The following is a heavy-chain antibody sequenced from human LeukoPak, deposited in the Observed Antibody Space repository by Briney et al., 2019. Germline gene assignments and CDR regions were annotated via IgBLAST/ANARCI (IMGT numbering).Heavy chain of an antibody. Sequence: GGSLRLSCAASGFTFDDYAMHWVRQAPGKGLEWVSGISWNSGSIGYADSVKGRFTISRDNAKNSLYLQMNSLRAEDTALYYCAKGAAMVRSYYYYMDVWGKGTTVTVSS. CDR3: AKGAAMVRSYYYYMDV. J-gene: IGHJ6*03. V-gene: IGHV3-9*01. D-gene: IGHD5-18*01. CDR1: GFTFDDYA. CDR2: ISWNSGSI.